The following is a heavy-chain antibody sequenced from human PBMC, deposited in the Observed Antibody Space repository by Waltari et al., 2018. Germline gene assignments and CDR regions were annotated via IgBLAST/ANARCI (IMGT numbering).Heavy chain of an antibody. CDR1: GFTFSSYA. D-gene: IGHD3-3*01. CDR3: AKGLYYDFWSGRILRGEDAFDI. Sequence: EVQLLESGGGLVQPGGSLRLSCAASGFTFSSYAMSWVRQAPGKGLEWVSAISGSGGSTYYADAVKGRFTSSRDNSKNTLYLQMNSLRAEDTAVYYCAKGLYYDFWSGRILRGEDAFDIWGQGTMVIVSS. J-gene: IGHJ3*02. CDR2: ISGSGGST. V-gene: IGHV3-23*01.